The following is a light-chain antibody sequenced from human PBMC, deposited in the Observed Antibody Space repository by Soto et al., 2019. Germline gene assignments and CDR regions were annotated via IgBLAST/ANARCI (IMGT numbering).Light chain of an antibody. CDR3: YTHTSSRTVL. CDR2: DVR. CDR1: SSDVGGYNY. J-gene: IGLJ3*02. V-gene: IGLV2-14*01. Sequence: QSALTQPASVSGSPGQSITISCTGTSSDVGGYNYVSWYQQHPGKAPKLMIYDVRNRPSGVSNRLSGSKSGNTASLTIFGLEAEDEDDYYFYTHTSSRTVLFGGGTQLTVL.